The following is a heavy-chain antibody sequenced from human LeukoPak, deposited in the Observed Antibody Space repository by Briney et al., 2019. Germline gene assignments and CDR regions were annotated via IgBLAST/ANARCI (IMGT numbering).Heavy chain of an antibody. CDR3: ARGGDYIWGTYRPFDY. D-gene: IGHD3-16*02. J-gene: IGHJ4*02. CDR1: GGSISSYY. CDR2: IYYSGST. V-gene: IGHV4-59*08. Sequence: ASETLSLTCTVSGGSISSYYWSWIRQPPGKGLEWIGYIYYSGSTNYKPSLKSRVTISVDTSKNQFSLKLNSVTAADTAVYYCARGGDYIWGTYRPFDYWGQGTLVTVSS.